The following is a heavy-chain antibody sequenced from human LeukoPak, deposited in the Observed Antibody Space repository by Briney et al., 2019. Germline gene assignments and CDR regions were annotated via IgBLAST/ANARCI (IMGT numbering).Heavy chain of an antibody. CDR3: ARRTYLRYFDY. D-gene: IGHD2-21*01. V-gene: IGHV4-34*01. CDR1: GGSFSGYY. Sequence: PSETLSLTCAVYGGSFSGYYWSWIRQPPGKGLEWIGEINHSGSTSYNPSLKSRVTISVDTSKNQFSLKLSSVTAADTAVYYCARRTYLRYFDYWGQGTLVTVSS. CDR2: INHSGST. J-gene: IGHJ4*02.